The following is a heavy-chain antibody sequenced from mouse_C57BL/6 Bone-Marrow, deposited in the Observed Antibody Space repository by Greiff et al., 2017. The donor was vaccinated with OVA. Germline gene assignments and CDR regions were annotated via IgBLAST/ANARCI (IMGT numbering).Heavy chain of an antibody. Sequence: EVKVVESGGDLVKPGGSLKLSCAASGFTFSSYGMSWVRQTPDKRLEWVATISSGGSYTYYPNSVKGRFTISRDNAKNTLYLQMSRLKSEDTAMYYCARHGGRTMITTGYYCDYWGQGTTLTVSS. CDR2: ISSGGSYT. CDR1: GFTFSSYG. CDR3: ARHGGRTMITTGYYCDY. V-gene: IGHV5-6*01. J-gene: IGHJ2*01. D-gene: IGHD2-4*01.